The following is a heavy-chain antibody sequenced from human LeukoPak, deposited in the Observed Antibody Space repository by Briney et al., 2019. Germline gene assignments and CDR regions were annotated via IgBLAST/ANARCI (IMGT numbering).Heavy chain of an antibody. Sequence: NPSETLSLTCTVSGGSISSYYWSWIRQPPGKGLEWIGYIYYSGSTNYNPSLKSRVTISVDTSKNQFSLKLSSVTAADTAVYYCARSTPYISNWGQGTLVTVSS. CDR1: GGSISSYY. V-gene: IGHV4-59*01. CDR2: IYYSGST. J-gene: IGHJ4*02. CDR3: ARSTPYISN.